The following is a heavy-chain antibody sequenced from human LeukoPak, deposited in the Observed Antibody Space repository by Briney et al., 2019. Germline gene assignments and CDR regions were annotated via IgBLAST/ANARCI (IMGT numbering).Heavy chain of an antibody. J-gene: IGHJ4*02. V-gene: IGHV3-30*02. CDR3: AKDRAYYYDSSGFGY. CDR1: GFTFSSYG. CDR2: IRYDGSNK. Sequence: GGSLRLSCAASGFTFSSYGMHWVRQAPGKGLEWVAFIRYDGSNKYYADSVKGRFTISRDNSKNTLYLQMNSLRAEDTAVYYCAKDRAYYYDSSGFGYWGQGTLVTVSS. D-gene: IGHD3-22*01.